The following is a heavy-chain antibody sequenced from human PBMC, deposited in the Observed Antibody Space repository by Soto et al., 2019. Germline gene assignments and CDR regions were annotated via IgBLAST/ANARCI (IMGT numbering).Heavy chain of an antibody. CDR1: GGTFSSYT. J-gene: IGHJ4*02. Sequence: QVQLVQSGAEVKKPGSSVKVSCKASGGTFSSYTISWVRQAPGQGLEWMGRIIPILGIANYAQKFQGRVTITADKATSTAYMELSSLRSEDTAVYYWARDGNQPGGYWGQGTLVTVSS. V-gene: IGHV1-69*08. CDR3: ARDGNQPGGY. D-gene: IGHD2-15*01. CDR2: IIPILGIA.